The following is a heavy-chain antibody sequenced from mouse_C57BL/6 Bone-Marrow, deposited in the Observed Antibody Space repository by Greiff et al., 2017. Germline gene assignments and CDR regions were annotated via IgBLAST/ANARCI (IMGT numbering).Heavy chain of an antibody. Sequence: QVQLQQPGAELVKPGASVKMPCKASGYTFTSYWITWVKQRPGQGLEWIGDIYPGSGSTIYNEKFKSKATLTVDTSSSTAYMQLSSLTSEDSAVYYCARSGWGYYPLFDYWGQGTTLTVSS. J-gene: IGHJ2*01. V-gene: IGHV1-55*01. CDR2: IYPGSGST. CDR3: ARSGWGYYPLFDY. D-gene: IGHD2-3*01. CDR1: GYTFTSYW.